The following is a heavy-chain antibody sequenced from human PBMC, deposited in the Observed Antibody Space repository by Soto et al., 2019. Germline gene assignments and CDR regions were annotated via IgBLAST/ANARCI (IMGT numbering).Heavy chain of an antibody. CDR2: ISSSGSTI. Sequence: HPGGSLRRSCAASGFTFSSYEMNWVGQAPGKGLEWVSYISSSGSTIYYADSVKGRFTISRDNAKNSLYLQMNGLRAEDTAVYYCARVRIVVVTTYPGDYYGMDVWGQGTTVTVSS. J-gene: IGHJ6*02. D-gene: IGHD2-21*02. CDR3: ARVRIVVVTTYPGDYYGMDV. CDR1: GFTFSSYE. V-gene: IGHV3-48*03.